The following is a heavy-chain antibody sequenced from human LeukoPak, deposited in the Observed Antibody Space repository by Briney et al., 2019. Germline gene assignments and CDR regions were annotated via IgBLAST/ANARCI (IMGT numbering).Heavy chain of an antibody. V-gene: IGHV1-69*04. CDR1: GGTFSSYA. D-gene: IGHD4-17*01. CDR3: ARDFYGDNWFDP. J-gene: IGHJ5*02. Sequence: SVKVSCKASGGTFSSYAISWVRQAPGQGLEWMGRIIPILGIANYAQKFQGRVTITADKSTSTAYMELSSLRSEDTAAYYCARDFYGDNWFDPWGQGTLVTVSS. CDR2: IIPILGIA.